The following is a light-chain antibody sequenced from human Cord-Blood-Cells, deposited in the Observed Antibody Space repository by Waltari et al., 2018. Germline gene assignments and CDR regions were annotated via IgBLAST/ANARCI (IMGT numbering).Light chain of an antibody. V-gene: IGKV3-20*01. CDR1: QSVSSSY. Sequence: EIVLTQSPGTLSFSPGERATLPCRASQSVSSSYLAWYQQKPGQAPRLLIYGASSRATGIPDRFSGSGSGTDFTLTISRLEPEDFAVYYCQQYGSSPTFGPGTKVDIK. J-gene: IGKJ3*01. CDR2: GAS. CDR3: QQYGSSPT.